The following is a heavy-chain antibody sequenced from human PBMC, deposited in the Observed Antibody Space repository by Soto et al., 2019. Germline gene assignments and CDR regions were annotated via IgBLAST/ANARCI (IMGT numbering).Heavy chain of an antibody. J-gene: IGHJ6*02. CDR3: ARELGFDAVARMDV. CDR2: ISSSSSSI. D-gene: IGHD6-19*01. CDR1: GVTFSSYS. Sequence: EVQLVESGGGLVQPGGSLRLSCTASGVTFSSYSMVWVRQAPGKGLEWVSYISSSSSSIYYADSVKGRFSTSRDNAKNSTSLQMNSLRVEDTGVYYCARELGFDAVARMDVWGQATTVTVSS. V-gene: IGHV3-48*01.